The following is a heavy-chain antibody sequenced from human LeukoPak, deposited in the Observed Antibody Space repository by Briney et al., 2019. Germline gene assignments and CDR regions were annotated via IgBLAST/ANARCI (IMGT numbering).Heavy chain of an antibody. D-gene: IGHD2-8*01. J-gene: IGHJ6*02. V-gene: IGHV5-51*01. CDR3: ARRQASCTNGVCYTLYDMDV. CDR1: GYSFTTYW. Sequence: GESLKISCKGSGYSFTTYWIGWVRQMPGKGLEWMGIIYPGDSDITYSPSFQGQVTISADKSISTAYLQRSSLKASDTAIYYCARRQASCTNGVCYTLYDMDVWGQGTTVTVSS. CDR2: IYPGDSDI.